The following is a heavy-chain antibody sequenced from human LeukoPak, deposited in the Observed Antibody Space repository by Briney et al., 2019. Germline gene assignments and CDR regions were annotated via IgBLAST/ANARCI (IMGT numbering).Heavy chain of an antibody. V-gene: IGHV3-48*01. D-gene: IGHD3-3*01. CDR1: GFTSSAYS. Sequence: GGSLRLSCAASGFTSSAYSMNWVRQAPGKGLEWVSYISSTKSNIYYADSVKGRFTISRDNAKNSLYLQMNSLRAEDTAVYYCARSSHGDFWSGYYFDDWGQGTLVTVSS. J-gene: IGHJ4*02. CDR3: ARSSHGDFWSGYYFDD. CDR2: ISSTKSNI.